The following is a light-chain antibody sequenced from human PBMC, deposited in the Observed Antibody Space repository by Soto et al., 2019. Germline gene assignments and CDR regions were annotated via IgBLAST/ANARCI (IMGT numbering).Light chain of an antibody. V-gene: IGKV1-12*01. CDR2: AAP. Sequence: DIQMTQSPSSVTASLGDRATITSRSSQGIHRWLAWYQQKRGKAPKIXIYAAPSLQSGVPSRFSGSGAGTDCTRSISSLQPEDFETDYCQQANSFTITFGQGTRLEI. CDR1: QGIHRW. J-gene: IGKJ5*01. CDR3: QQANSFTIT.